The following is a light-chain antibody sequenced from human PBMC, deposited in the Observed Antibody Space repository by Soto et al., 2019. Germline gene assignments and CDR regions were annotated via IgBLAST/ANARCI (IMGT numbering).Light chain of an antibody. CDR3: LLAFSGTRV. J-gene: IGLJ2*01. Sequence: QAVVTQEPSLTVSPGGTVTLTCGSSTGAVTSGLYPYWFQQKPGLAPRTLIYDTSNKHSWTPARFSGSLLGGKAALTLSGAQPEDEADYYCLLAFSGTRVFGGGTKLTVL. V-gene: IGLV7-46*01. CDR1: TGAVTSGLY. CDR2: DTS.